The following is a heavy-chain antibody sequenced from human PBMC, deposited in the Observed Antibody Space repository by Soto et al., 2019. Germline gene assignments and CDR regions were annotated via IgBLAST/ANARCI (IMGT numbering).Heavy chain of an antibody. D-gene: IGHD3-16*01. CDR2: ISSTTNYI. CDR1: GVTLNRYS. J-gene: IGHJ5*02. CDR3: SKLGSTDAYLRNWFDP. V-gene: IGHV3-21*04. Sequence: EYPAPSCAACGVTLNRYSIDGARKAKGKGLEWVSSISSTTNYIYYGDSMKGRFTISRDNSKNTLYLQMNSLRAEDTAVYYCSKLGSTDAYLRNWFDPCGQATLVTLSS.